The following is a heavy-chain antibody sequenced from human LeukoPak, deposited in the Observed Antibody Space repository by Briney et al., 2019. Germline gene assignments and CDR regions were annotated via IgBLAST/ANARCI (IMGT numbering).Heavy chain of an antibody. CDR2: INAGNGNT. CDR1: GYTFTSYA. Sequence: ASVKVSCKASGYTFTSYAMHWVRQAPGQRLEWMGWINAGNGNTKYSQKFQGRVTITRDTSASTAYMELSSLRSEDTGVYYCARREWLVRRLDYWAQGTLVTVSS. V-gene: IGHV1-3*01. D-gene: IGHD6-19*01. J-gene: IGHJ4*02. CDR3: ARREWLVRRLDY.